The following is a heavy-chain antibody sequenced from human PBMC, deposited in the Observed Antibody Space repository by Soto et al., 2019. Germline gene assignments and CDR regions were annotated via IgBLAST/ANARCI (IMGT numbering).Heavy chain of an antibody. D-gene: IGHD2-15*01. V-gene: IGHV3-21*01. J-gene: IGHJ5*02. Sequence: EVQLVESGGGLVKPGGSLRLSCAASGFTFSSYSMNWVRQAPGKGLEWVSSISSSSSYIYYADSVKGRVTISRDNAKNSLYLQMNSLRAEDTAVYYCAGGGYCNGGSCYSGLPVWFDPWGQGALVTVSS. CDR1: GFTFSSYS. CDR3: AGGGYCNGGSCYSGLPVWFDP. CDR2: ISSSSSYI.